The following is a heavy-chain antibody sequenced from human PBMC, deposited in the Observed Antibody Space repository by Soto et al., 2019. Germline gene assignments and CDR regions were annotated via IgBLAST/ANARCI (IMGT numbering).Heavy chain of an antibody. CDR2: MKPNSGNT. V-gene: IGHV1-8*01. J-gene: IGHJ6*02. CDR1: GDTFSSYD. Sequence: QVQLVQSGAEVKKPGASVKVSCKASGDTFSSYDIKWVRQATGQGLEWMGWMKPNSGNTGYAQKFQGRVTMTRNTSISTTYMELSSLRFADTAVYYCARGRNGMDVWGQGTTVTVSS. CDR3: ARGRNGMDV.